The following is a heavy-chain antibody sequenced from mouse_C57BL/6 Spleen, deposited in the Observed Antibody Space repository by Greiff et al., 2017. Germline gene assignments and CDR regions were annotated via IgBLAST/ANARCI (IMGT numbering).Heavy chain of an antibody. J-gene: IGHJ3*01. Sequence: QVQLQQPGAELVRPGSSVKLSCKASGYTFTSYWMDWVKQRPGQGLEWIGNIYPSDSETHYNQKFKDKATLTVDKSSSTAYMQLSSLTSEDSAVYYCARGNYGNYEIFAYWGPGTLVTVSA. CDR3: ARGNYGNYEIFAY. CDR1: GYTFTSYW. CDR2: IYPSDSET. D-gene: IGHD2-1*01. V-gene: IGHV1-61*01.